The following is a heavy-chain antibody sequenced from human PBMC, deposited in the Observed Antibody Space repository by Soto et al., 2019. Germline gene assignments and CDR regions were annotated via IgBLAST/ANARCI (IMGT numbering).Heavy chain of an antibody. V-gene: IGHV4-31*03. CDR2: IYYTGST. D-gene: IGHD2-21*02. J-gene: IGHJ4*02. CDR1: GGSISSGSYY. Sequence: QVQLQESGPGLVKPSQTLSLTCTVSGGSISSGSYYWSWIRQHPGEGLEWIGYIYYTGSTYYNPSLKSRLTISVDTSKNQFPLKLNSVTAADTAVYFCARGPDCGGDCYRFFDYWGQGTLVTVSS. CDR3: ARGPDCGGDCYRFFDY.